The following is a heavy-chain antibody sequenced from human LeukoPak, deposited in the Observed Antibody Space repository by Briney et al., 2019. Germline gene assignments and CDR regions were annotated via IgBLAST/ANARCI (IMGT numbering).Heavy chain of an antibody. D-gene: IGHD4-17*01. V-gene: IGHV4-30-2*01. Sequence: SETLSLTCAVSGGSISSGGYSWSWIRQPPGKGLEWIGYIYHSGSTYYNPSLKSRVTISVDRSKNQFSLKLSSVTAADTAVYYCARDFYGDYGFDYWGQGTLVTVSS. CDR2: IYHSGST. CDR1: GGSISSGGYS. CDR3: ARDFYGDYGFDY. J-gene: IGHJ4*02.